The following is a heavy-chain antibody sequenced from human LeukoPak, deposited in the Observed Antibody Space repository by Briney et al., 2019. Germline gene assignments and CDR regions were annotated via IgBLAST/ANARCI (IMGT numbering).Heavy chain of an antibody. CDR3: AREYTYYYDSSGYYYFDY. V-gene: IGHV4-4*07. D-gene: IGHD3-22*01. CDR1: GGSISSYY. J-gene: IGHJ4*02. Sequence: SETLSLTCTVSGGSISSYYWSWIRQPAGKGLEWIGRIYTSGSTNYNPSLKSRVTMSVDTSKNQFSLKLSSVTAADTAVYYCAREYTYYYDSSGYYYFDYWGQGTLVTVSS. CDR2: IYTSGST.